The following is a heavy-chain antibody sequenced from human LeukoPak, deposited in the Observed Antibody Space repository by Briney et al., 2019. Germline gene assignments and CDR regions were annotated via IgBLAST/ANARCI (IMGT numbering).Heavy chain of an antibody. CDR1: GFSFSSDS. Sequence: PGGTLRLSCAASGFSFSSDSMSWVRQAPGKGLEWVSGIIGGAGSTYYADSVKGRFTISRDNSKNTLYLQMNSLRAEDTAVYYCTHGSMYQLDYWGQGTLVTVSS. CDR2: IIGGAGST. CDR3: THGSMYQLDY. D-gene: IGHD2-2*01. V-gene: IGHV3-23*01. J-gene: IGHJ4*02.